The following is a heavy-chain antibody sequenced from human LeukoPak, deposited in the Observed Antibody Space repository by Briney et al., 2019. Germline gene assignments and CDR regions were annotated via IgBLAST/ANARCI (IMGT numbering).Heavy chain of an antibody. D-gene: IGHD3/OR15-3a*01. J-gene: IGHJ4*02. CDR3: GRRPAVDGPIDN. CDR1: GVSLHRSF. CDR2: IYSSGTT. Sequence: PSETLSLTGVVSGVSLHRSFWTWVRQPPGKGLDWIGRIYSSGTTDYSPSLKSRLTISIDTSKNQFSLRLASMTAADTAVYFCGRRPAVDGPIDNWGQGILVAVSS. V-gene: IGHV4-59*01.